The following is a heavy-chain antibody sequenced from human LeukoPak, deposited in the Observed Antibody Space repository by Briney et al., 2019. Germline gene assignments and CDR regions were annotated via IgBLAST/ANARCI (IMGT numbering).Heavy chain of an antibody. CDR3: ATLTGGDDAFDI. J-gene: IGHJ3*02. D-gene: IGHD4-23*01. V-gene: IGHV4-59*01. CDR2: ILYTGST. Sequence: SETLSLTCTVSGGSISSYYWSWIRQPPGKGLEWIGYILYTGSTNYNPPLKSRVTISVLTSKNRFSLKLSSVTAADTAVYYCATLTGGDDAFDIWGQGTMVTVSS. CDR1: GGSISSYY.